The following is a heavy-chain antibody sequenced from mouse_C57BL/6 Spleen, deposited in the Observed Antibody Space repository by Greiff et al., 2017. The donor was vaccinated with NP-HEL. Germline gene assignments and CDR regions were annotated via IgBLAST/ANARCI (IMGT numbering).Heavy chain of an antibody. V-gene: IGHV5-9-1*02. Sequence: DVMLVESGEGLVKPGGSLKLSCAASGFTFSSYAMSWVRQTPEKRLEWVAYISSGGDYIYYADTVKGRFTISRDNARNTLYLQMSSLKSEDTAMYYCTREGYGSSYNWYFDVWGTGTTVTVSS. J-gene: IGHJ1*03. CDR1: GFTFSSYA. D-gene: IGHD1-1*01. CDR3: TREGYGSSYNWYFDV. CDR2: ISSGGDYI.